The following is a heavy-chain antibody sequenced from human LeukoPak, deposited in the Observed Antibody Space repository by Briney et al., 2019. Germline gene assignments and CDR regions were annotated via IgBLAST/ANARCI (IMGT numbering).Heavy chain of an antibody. CDR1: GYTFTGYY. CDR3: ARAVGATMGHDY. V-gene: IGHV1-2*02. Sequence: ASVKVSCKASGYTFTGYYMHWVRQAPGRGLEWMGWINLNSGATKYAQNFQGRITMTRDTSISTAYMDLSRLRSDDTAVYYCARAVGATMGHDYWGQGTLVTVSS. J-gene: IGHJ4*02. CDR2: INLNSGAT. D-gene: IGHD1-26*01.